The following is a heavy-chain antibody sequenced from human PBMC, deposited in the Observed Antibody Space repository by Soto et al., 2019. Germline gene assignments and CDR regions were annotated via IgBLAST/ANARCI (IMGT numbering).Heavy chain of an antibody. CDR1: GFTFDDYA. Sequence: QPGGSLRLSCAASGFTFDDYAMHWVRQVPGKGLEWVSGVNWNSGSIGYGDSVKGRFAISRDNPEHSLHLQMNSLSAEDKAFYYCVKDESINWYSGHFRHWGQGTLVTVSS. CDR2: VNWNSGSI. D-gene: IGHD6-13*01. CDR3: VKDESINWYSGHFRH. J-gene: IGHJ1*01. V-gene: IGHV3-9*01.